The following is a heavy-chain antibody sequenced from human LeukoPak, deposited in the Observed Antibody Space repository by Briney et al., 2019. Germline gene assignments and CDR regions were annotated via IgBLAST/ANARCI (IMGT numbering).Heavy chain of an antibody. CDR3: AKGPDYDILTPIDY. CDR1: GLTFDGYG. Sequence: PGGSLRLSCAASGLTFDGYGMSWVRQAPGKGLEWVSGISWNSGRRGYADSVKGRFTISRDNAKTSLYLQMNSLRAEDMALYYCAKGPDYDILTPIDYWGQGTLVTVSS. J-gene: IGHJ4*02. D-gene: IGHD3-9*01. CDR2: ISWNSGRR. V-gene: IGHV3-9*03.